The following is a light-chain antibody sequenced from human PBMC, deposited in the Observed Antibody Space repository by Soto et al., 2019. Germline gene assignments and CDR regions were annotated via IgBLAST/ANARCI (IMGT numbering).Light chain of an antibody. CDR3: QSYDSSLSGSV. Sequence: QSALTQPPSVSGAPGQRVTISCTGSSSNIGAGYDVHWYQQLPGTAPKLLIYGNSNRHSGVPDRFSGSKSGTSASLTITGLQAEDEADYYCQSYDSSLSGSVFGGGTKLTVL. CDR1: SSNIGAGYD. CDR2: GNS. V-gene: IGLV1-40*01. J-gene: IGLJ3*02.